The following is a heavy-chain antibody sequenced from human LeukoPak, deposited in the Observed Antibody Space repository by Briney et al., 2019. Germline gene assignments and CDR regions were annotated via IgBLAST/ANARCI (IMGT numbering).Heavy chain of an antibody. CDR1: GGSISSSSYY. CDR2: IYYSGST. D-gene: IGHD1-26*01. Sequence: SETLSLTCTVSGGSISSSSYYWGWIRQPPGKGLEWIGSIYYSGSTYYNPSLKSRVTISVDTSKNQFSLKLSSVTAADTAVYYCARDERWWELDGAFDIWGQGTMVTVSS. J-gene: IGHJ3*02. CDR3: ARDERWWELDGAFDI. V-gene: IGHV4-39*07.